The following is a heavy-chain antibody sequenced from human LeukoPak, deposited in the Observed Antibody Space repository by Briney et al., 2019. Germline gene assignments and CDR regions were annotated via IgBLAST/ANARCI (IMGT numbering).Heavy chain of an antibody. Sequence: PGGSLRLSCAASGFTFSSYWMSWVRQAPGRGLEWVVNIKQDGSNKYYAESVRGRFTISRDNSKNSLFLLMNSLRGEDTAVYYCARAAIQTPTRLAYYYYMDVWGKGTTVTVSS. V-gene: IGHV3-7*01. CDR3: ARAAIQTPTRLAYYYYMDV. CDR2: IKQDGSNK. D-gene: IGHD5-18*01. J-gene: IGHJ6*03. CDR1: GFTFSSYW.